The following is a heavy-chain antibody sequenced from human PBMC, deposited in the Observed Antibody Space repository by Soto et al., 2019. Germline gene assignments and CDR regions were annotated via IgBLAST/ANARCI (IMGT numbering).Heavy chain of an antibody. CDR3: ARLLWFGELSGYYGMDV. J-gene: IGHJ6*02. CDR1: GGSISSGGYY. CDR2: IYYSGST. V-gene: IGHV4-31*03. D-gene: IGHD3-10*01. Sequence: QVQLQESGPGLVKPSQTPSLTCTVSGGSISSGGYYWSWIRQHPGKGLEWIGYIYYSGSTYYNPSLQSRVTISVDTSKNQFSLKLSSVTAADTAVYYCARLLWFGELSGYYGMDVWGQGTTVTVSS.